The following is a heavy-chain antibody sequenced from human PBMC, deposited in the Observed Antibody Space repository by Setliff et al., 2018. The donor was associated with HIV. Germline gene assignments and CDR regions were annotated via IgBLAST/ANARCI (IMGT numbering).Heavy chain of an antibody. Sequence: ASVKVSCKASGYTFTSYGISWVRQAPGQGLEWMGWISAYNGNTNYAQKLQGRVTMTTVTSTSTAYMELRSLRSDDTAVYYCASRSSSGSYYYYMDVWGKGTTVTVSS. CDR1: GYTFTSYG. CDR2: ISAYNGNT. D-gene: IGHD6-13*01. J-gene: IGHJ6*03. V-gene: IGHV1-18*01. CDR3: ASRSSSGSYYYYMDV.